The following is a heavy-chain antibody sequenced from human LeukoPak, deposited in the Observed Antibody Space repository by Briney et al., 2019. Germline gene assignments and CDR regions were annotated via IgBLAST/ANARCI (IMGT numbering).Heavy chain of an antibody. J-gene: IGHJ4*02. V-gene: IGHV1-18*01. CDR2: ISAYNGNT. CDR1: GDTFTSYG. CDR3: ARGPAHYGSGSYSN. D-gene: IGHD3-10*01. Sequence: ASVKVSCKASGDTFTSYGISWVRQAPGQGLEWMGWISAYNGNTNYAQKLQGRVTMTTDTSTSTAYMELRSLRSDDTAVYYCARGPAHYGSGSYSNWGQGTLVTVSS.